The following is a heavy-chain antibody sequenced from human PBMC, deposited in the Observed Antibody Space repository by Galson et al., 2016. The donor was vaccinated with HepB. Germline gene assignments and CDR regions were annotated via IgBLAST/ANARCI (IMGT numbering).Heavy chain of an antibody. Sequence: SLRLSCAASGFPVSSYAMSGVRQAPGNGLAWGSTISGAGTASYADPVKGRFTISRDNSKNTLCLQMDSLRVEDTALYFCFRVPRYYADYSSGVGDCWGQGTLLTVSS. CDR3: FRVPRYYADYSSGVGDC. CDR1: GFPVSSYA. V-gene: IGHV3-23*01. CDR2: ISGAGTA. J-gene: IGHJ4*02. D-gene: IGHD4-17*01.